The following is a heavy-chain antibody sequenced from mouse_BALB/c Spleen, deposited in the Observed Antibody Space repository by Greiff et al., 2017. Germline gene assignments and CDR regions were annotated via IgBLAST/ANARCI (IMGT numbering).Heavy chain of an antibody. CDR1: GYSITSDYA. Sequence: VQLQQSGPGLVKPSQSLSLTCTVTGYSITSDYAWNWIRQFPGNKLEWMGYISYSGSTSYNPSLKSRISITRDTSKNQFFLQLNSVTTEDTATYYCARSLYGHYAMDYWGQGTSVTVSS. J-gene: IGHJ4*01. D-gene: IGHD1-1*02. CDR3: ARSLYGHYAMDY. V-gene: IGHV3-2*02. CDR2: ISYSGST.